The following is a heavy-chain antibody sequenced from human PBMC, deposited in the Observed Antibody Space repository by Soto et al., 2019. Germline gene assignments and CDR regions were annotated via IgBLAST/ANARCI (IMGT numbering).Heavy chain of an antibody. CDR3: ASHFRLRCWECATEPLFDY. J-gene: IGHJ4*02. D-gene: IGHD1-26*01. CDR2: IYYAGTT. V-gene: IGHV4-59*01. Sequence: SETLSLTCTVSKGSISPIYRSWIRQPPGKGLEWIGYIYYAGTTTYNPSLQSRVTISVDTSKNQFSLKLSTVTAADTAVYYCASHFRLRCWECATEPLFDYWGQGTLVTVSS. CDR1: KGSISPIY.